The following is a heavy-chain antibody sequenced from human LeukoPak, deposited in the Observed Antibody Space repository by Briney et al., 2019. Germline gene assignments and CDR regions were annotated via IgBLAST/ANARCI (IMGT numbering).Heavy chain of an antibody. CDR3: ASRGLGIRGAMYYFDY. Sequence: ASVKVSCKASGGTFSSYAISWVRQAPGQGLEWMGGIIPIFGTANYAQKFQGRVTITADESTSTAYMELSSLRSEDTAVYYCASRGLGIRGAMYYFDYWGQGTLVTGSS. J-gene: IGHJ4*02. CDR1: GGTFSSYA. CDR2: IIPIFGTA. D-gene: IGHD3-10*01. V-gene: IGHV1-69*13.